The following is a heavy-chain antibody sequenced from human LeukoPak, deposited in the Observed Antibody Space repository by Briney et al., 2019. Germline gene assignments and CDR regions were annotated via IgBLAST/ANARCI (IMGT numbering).Heavy chain of an antibody. CDR3: ARDGDYGHRYFDL. J-gene: IGHJ2*01. CDR2: IIPILGIA. Sequence: SVKVSCKASGGTFSSYAISWVRQAPGQGLEWMGRIIPILGIANYAQKFQGRVTMTRDTSTSTAYMELRSLRSDDTAVYYCARDGDYGHRYFDLWGRGTLVTVSS. V-gene: IGHV1-69*04. CDR1: GGTFSSYA. D-gene: IGHD4-17*01.